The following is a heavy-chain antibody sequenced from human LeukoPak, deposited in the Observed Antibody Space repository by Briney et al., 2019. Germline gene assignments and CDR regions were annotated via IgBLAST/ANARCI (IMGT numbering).Heavy chain of an antibody. Sequence: PSETLSLTCAVYGGSFSGYYWSWIRQPPGKGLEWIGEINHSGSTNYNPSLKSRVTISVDTSKNQFSLKLSSVTAADTAVYYCARHSPLRFDYWGQGTLVTVSS. CDR2: INHSGST. CDR3: ARHSPLRFDY. CDR1: GGSFSGYY. V-gene: IGHV4-34*01. D-gene: IGHD4-17*01. J-gene: IGHJ4*02.